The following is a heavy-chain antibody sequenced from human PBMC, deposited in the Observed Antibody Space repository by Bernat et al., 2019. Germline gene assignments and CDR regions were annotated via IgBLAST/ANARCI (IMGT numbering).Heavy chain of an antibody. Sequence: QVQLVQSGAEVKKPGASVKVSCKASGYTFTSYYMHWVRQAPGQGLEWMGIINPSGGSTRYAQKFQGRVTMTRDTSTSTVYMELSSLRSEATAVYYCARSLAPVLDILTGYCNYWCQGTLVTVSS. J-gene: IGHJ4*02. V-gene: IGHV1-46*01. CDR1: GYTFTSYY. CDR3: ARSLAPVLDILTGYCNY. CDR2: INPSGGST. D-gene: IGHD3-9*01.